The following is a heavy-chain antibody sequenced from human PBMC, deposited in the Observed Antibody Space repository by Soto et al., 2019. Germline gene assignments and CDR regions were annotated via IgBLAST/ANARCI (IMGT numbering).Heavy chain of an antibody. CDR3: AGALMGTFAY. CDR2: IIPIFGTT. J-gene: IGHJ1*01. CDR1: GYTFTGYY. Sequence: SVKVSCKASGYTFTGYYMHWVRQAPGQGLEWMGGIIPIFGTTNYAQKFQGRVTITADESTSTAYMELSSLRSEDTAVYYWAGALMGTFAYWGRGSLVTVSS. D-gene: IGHD7-27*01. V-gene: IGHV1-69*13.